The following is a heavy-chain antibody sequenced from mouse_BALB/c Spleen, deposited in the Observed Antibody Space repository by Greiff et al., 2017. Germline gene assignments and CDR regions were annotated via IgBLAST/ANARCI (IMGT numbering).Heavy chain of an antibody. CDR3: ARSIITTVVATSYWYFDV. D-gene: IGHD1-1*01. CDR1: GFTFSSFG. CDR2: ISSGSSTI. J-gene: IGHJ1*01. V-gene: IGHV5-17*02. Sequence: EVQGVESGGGLVQPGGSRKLSCAASGFTFSSFGMHWVRQAPEKGLEWVAYISSGSSTIYYADTVKGRFTISRDNPKNTLFLQMTSLRSEDTAMYYCARSIITTVVATSYWYFDVWGAGTTVTVSS.